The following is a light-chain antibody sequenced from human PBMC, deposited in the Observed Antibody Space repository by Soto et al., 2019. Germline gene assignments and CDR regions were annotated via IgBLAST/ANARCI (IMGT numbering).Light chain of an antibody. Sequence: EIVMTHSPDTLSVSPWEGATLSCRVSQSIRSNLAWYQQRPGQAPRLLMYGASTRADGIPARFTGSGSGTEFTLTISSLQSEDFAVYYCQQYHIWPPWTSGQGTKVDIK. CDR3: QQYHIWPPWT. V-gene: IGKV3-15*01. CDR2: GAS. J-gene: IGKJ1*01. CDR1: QSIRSN.